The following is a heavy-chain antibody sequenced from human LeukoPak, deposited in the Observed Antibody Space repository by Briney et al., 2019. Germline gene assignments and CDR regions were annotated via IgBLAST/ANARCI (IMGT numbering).Heavy chain of an antibody. Sequence: SETLSLTCTVSGGSISSYYWSWIRQPPGKGLEWIGYIYTSGSTNYNPSLKSRVTISVDTSKNQFSLKLSSVTAADTAVYYCARLSPDSSHDDAFDIWGQGTMVTVSS. CDR1: GGSISSYY. J-gene: IGHJ3*02. D-gene: IGHD3-22*01. CDR2: IYTSGST. V-gene: IGHV4-4*09. CDR3: ARLSPDSSHDDAFDI.